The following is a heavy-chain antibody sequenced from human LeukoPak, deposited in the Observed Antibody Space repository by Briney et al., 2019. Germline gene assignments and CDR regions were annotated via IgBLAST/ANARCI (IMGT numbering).Heavy chain of an antibody. J-gene: IGHJ4*02. CDR1: GNSISSYY. CDR2: IYHSGSI. D-gene: IGHD1-26*01. Sequence: PSETLSLTCTVSGNSISSYYWSWIRQPPGKGLEWIGYIYHSGSINYDPSLKSRVTISVDTSKNQFSLNLSSVTAADTAVYYCARYLSGSYRPYFDYWGQGTLVTVSS. CDR3: ARYLSGSYRPYFDY. V-gene: IGHV4-59*01.